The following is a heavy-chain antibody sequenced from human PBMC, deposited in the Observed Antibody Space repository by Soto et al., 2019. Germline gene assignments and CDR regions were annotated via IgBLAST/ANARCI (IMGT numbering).Heavy chain of an antibody. CDR3: ARGSAAAGPYYFDY. D-gene: IGHD6-13*01. J-gene: IGHJ4*02. CDR1: GYTFTSYA. CDR2: INPGNGNT. V-gene: IGHV1-3*01. Sequence: ASVKVSCKASGYTFTSYAVHWVRHAPGQRLEWMGRINPGNGNTKYSQNFQDRVTIARDTSANTAFMELSSLTSEDTAVYYCARGSAAAGPYYFDYWAQGTLVTVSS.